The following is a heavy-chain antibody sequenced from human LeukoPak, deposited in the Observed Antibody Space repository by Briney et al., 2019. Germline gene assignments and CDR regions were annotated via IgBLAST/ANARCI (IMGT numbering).Heavy chain of an antibody. CDR3: ARVLYDILTGYLYYGMDV. D-gene: IGHD3-9*01. Sequence: GGSLRLSCAASGFTFSSYAMSWVRQAPGKGLEWVSAISGSGGSTYYADSVKGRFTISRDNPKNTLYLQMNSLRAEDTAVYYCARVLYDILTGYLYYGMDVWGQGTTVTVSS. J-gene: IGHJ6*02. CDR1: GFTFSSYA. V-gene: IGHV3-23*01. CDR2: ISGSGGST.